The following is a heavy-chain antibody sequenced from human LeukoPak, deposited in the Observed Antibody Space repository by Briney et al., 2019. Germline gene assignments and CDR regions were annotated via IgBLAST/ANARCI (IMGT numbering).Heavy chain of an antibody. CDR1: GGSISSYY. D-gene: IGHD3-9*01. J-gene: IGHJ3*02. CDR3: ARHSDILTGYYIGAFDI. V-gene: IGHV4-59*08. CDR2: IYYSGST. Sequence: SETLSLTCTVSGGSISSYYWSWIRQPPGKGLEWIGYIYYSGSTNYNPSLKSRVTISVDTSKNQFSLKLSSVTAADTAVYYCARHSDILTGYYIGAFDIWGQGTMVTVSS.